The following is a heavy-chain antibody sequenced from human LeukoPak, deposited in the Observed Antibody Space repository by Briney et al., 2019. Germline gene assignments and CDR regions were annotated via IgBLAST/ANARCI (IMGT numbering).Heavy chain of an antibody. D-gene: IGHD3-22*01. CDR3: ARAPSEIGGYYPEYFRH. J-gene: IGHJ1*01. CDR1: GFTFSSYW. Sequence: NPGGSLRLSCAASGFTFSSYWMHWVRQAPGKGLVWVSRIKNDGSTNYADSVKGRFTISRDNAKNTLSLQMNSLRAEDTGVYYCARAPSEIGGYYPEYFRHWGQGTLVTVSS. V-gene: IGHV3-74*01. CDR2: IKNDGST.